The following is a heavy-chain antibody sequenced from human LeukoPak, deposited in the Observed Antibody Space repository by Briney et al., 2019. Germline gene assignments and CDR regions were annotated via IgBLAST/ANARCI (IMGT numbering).Heavy chain of an antibody. CDR1: GFNLSSYG. Sequence: PGGSLRLSCPASGFNLSSYGVHWVRQAPGKGLEWVAVISYDGSNKYYGDSVKGRFTISRDNSKNTLYLQVNSLRIDDTAVYYCAKHSSSGSSYYFHGMEVWGLGTTVTVSS. CDR2: ISYDGSNK. CDR3: AKHSSSGSSYYFHGMEV. V-gene: IGHV3-30*18. D-gene: IGHD3-10*01. J-gene: IGHJ6*02.